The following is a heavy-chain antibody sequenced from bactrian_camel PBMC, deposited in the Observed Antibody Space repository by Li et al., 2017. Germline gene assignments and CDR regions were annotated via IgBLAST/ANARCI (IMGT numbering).Heavy chain of an antibody. CDR1: GFPFSLYW. Sequence: HVQLVESGGGLVQPGGSLRLSCAASGFPFSLYWMYWVRQTPGKGLEWVSTINGAGDRPQYADSVKGRFTIIKDNAESTLYLQLNSLETEDTAMYYCAADGDGSCDLLYGYRGQGTQVTVS. J-gene: IGHJ4*01. CDR2: INGAGDRP. CDR3: AADGDGSCDLLYGY. D-gene: IGHD1*01. V-gene: IGHV3S1*01.